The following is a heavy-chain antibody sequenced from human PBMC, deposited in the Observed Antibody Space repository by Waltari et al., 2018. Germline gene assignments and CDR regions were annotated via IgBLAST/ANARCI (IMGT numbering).Heavy chain of an antibody. V-gene: IGHV5-51*03. CDR2: IYPGDSDT. J-gene: IGHJ4*02. Sequence: EVQLVQSGAEVKKPGESLKISCKGSGYSFTSYWLGWVRQLPGKGLEWMGIIYPGDSDTRYSPSFQGQVTISADKSISTAYLQWSSLKASDTAMYYCARLIGDFWSGYYPDYWGQGTLVTVSS. CDR3: ARLIGDFWSGYYPDY. D-gene: IGHD3-3*01. CDR1: GYSFTSYW.